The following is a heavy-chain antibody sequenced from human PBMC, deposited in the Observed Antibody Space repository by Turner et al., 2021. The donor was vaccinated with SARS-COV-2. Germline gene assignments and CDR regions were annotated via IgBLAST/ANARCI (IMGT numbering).Heavy chain of an antibody. J-gene: IGHJ5*02. CDR3: ATAPPDWTNGVCPNWFDP. CDR1: GSPLIELS. D-gene: IGHD2-8*01. V-gene: IGHV1-24*01. Sequence: QVHLVQFGAAVNNPGPSVKVPCKVSGSPLIELSMHWVRQAPGKGLEWMEGFDPEDGETIYAQKFQGRVTMTEDTSTDTAYMELSSLRSEDTAVYYCATAPPDWTNGVCPNWFDPWGQGTLVTVSS. CDR2: FDPEDGET.